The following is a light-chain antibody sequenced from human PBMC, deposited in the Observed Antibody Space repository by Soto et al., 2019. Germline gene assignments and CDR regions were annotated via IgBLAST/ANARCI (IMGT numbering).Light chain of an antibody. V-gene: IGKV1-33*01. Sequence: DIQMTLSPSSLSASVGDRVTITCQASHDIISHLNWYQQKPGKAPKLLIYDASNLEIGVPSRFSGSGSGTDFSFTISSLQPEDIATYYCQQYDDFPLFGPGTKVEIK. CDR2: DAS. CDR1: HDIISH. J-gene: IGKJ3*01. CDR3: QQYDDFPL.